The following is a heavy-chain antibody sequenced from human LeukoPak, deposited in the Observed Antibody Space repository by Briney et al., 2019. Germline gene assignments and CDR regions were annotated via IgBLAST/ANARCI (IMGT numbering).Heavy chain of an antibody. D-gene: IGHD3-10*01. CDR3: ARVLNPWFGEFAFDY. V-gene: IGHV4-59*01. CDR2: IYYSGST. Sequence: PSETLSLTCTASGGSLSSYYWSWIRQPPGKGLEWIGYIYYSGSTNYNPSLKSRLTTSLDTSKNQFSLKLSSVTAADTAVYYCARVLNPWFGEFAFDYWGQGALVIVSS. J-gene: IGHJ4*02. CDR1: GGSLSSYY.